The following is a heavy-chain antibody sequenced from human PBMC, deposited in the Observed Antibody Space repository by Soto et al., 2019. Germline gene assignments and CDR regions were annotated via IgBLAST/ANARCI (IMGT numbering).Heavy chain of an antibody. D-gene: IGHD2-2*01. CDR1: GYTFTSYG. V-gene: IGHV1-18*01. J-gene: IGHJ6*02. CDR2: ISAYNGNT. CDR3: ARDYCSSTSCYAGSHMDV. Sequence: AAVKVSCKASGYTFTSYGISWVRQAPGQGLEWMGWISAYNGNTNYAQKLQGRVTMTTDTSTSTAYMELRSLRSDDTAVYYCARDYCSSTSCYAGSHMDVWGQGTTVTVSS.